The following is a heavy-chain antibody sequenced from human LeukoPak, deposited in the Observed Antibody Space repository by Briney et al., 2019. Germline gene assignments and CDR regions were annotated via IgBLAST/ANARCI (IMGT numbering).Heavy chain of an antibody. CDR3: ARGRRDDFWSGYSLYYFDY. V-gene: IGHV4-34*01. Sequence: KPSETLSLTCAAYGGSFSGYYWSWIRQPPGKGLEWIGEVNHSGSTNYNPSLKSRVSISVDTSKNQFSLRLNSVTAADTAVYYCARGRRDDFWSGYSLYYFDYWGQGTLVTVSS. CDR2: VNHSGST. CDR1: GGSFSGYY. D-gene: IGHD3-3*01. J-gene: IGHJ4*02.